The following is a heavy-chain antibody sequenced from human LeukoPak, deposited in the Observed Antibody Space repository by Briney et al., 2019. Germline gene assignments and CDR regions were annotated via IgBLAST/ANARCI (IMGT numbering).Heavy chain of an antibody. Sequence: GGSLRLSCAASGFSFSDYFMTWVRPGPGKGLVWIAYITSGGGAMYYADSVKGRFTISRDDAKKSLYLEMNSLKVEDTAVYYCARDLDGYSGYNFDYWGQGTLVTVSS. CDR1: GFSFSDYF. V-gene: IGHV3-11*04. D-gene: IGHD5-12*01. CDR3: ARDLDGYSGYNFDY. CDR2: ITSGGGAM. J-gene: IGHJ4*02.